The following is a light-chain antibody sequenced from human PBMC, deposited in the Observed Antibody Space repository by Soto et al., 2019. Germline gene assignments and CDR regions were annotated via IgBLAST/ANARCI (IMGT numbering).Light chain of an antibody. J-gene: IGKJ4*01. Sequence: DIQMTQSPSSLSASVGDRVTITCRASQGISTYLAWYQQKPGQVPKLLIYAASTLQSGVPSRLSGSGTGTDFTLTISTVQPGDGATYYCQTYNSGPLTFGGGTKGELK. CDR2: AAS. CDR1: QGISTY. V-gene: IGKV1-27*01. CDR3: QTYNSGPLT.